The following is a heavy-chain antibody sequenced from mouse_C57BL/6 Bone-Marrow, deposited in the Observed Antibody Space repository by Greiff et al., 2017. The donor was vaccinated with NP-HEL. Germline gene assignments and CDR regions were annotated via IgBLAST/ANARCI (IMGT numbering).Heavy chain of an antibody. CDR1: GYTFTDYN. CDR3: ARWCYYGSTWFAY. Sequence: EVKLEESGPELVKPGASVKIPCKASGYTFTDYNMDWVKQSHGKSLEWIGDINPNNGGTIYNQKFKGKATLTVDKSSSTAYMELRSLTSEDTVVYYGARWCYYGSTWFAYWGQGTLVTVSA. CDR2: INPNNGGT. J-gene: IGHJ3*01. D-gene: IGHD1-1*01. V-gene: IGHV1-18*01.